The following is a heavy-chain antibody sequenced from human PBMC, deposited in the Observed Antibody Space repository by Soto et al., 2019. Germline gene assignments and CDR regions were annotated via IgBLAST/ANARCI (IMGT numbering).Heavy chain of an antibody. CDR2: IYWDDDK. D-gene: IGHD4-17*01. V-gene: IGHV2-5*02. Sequence: QITLKESGPTLVRPAQTLTLTCGFSGFSLSSYGMGVAWIRQPPGKALEWLALIYWDDDKRYRPSLKDRLAISKDTSSNQVVLTITNMDHGDTATYFCSHAGDYDLLTFDHWGPGTLVTVSS. CDR1: GFSLSSYGMG. CDR3: SHAGDYDLLTFDH. J-gene: IGHJ4*02.